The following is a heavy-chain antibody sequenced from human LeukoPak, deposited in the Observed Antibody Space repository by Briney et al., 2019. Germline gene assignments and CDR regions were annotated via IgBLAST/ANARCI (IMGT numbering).Heavy chain of an antibody. J-gene: IGHJ3*02. Sequence: SETLSLTCAVYGGSFSGYYWSWIRQPPGKGLEWLGEINHSGSTNYNPSLKSRVTISVDTSKNQFSLKLSSVTAADTAVYYCARGGYDAFDIWGQGTMVTVSS. CDR2: INHSGST. CDR1: GGSFSGYY. CDR3: ARGGYDAFDI. V-gene: IGHV4-34*01. D-gene: IGHD3-22*01.